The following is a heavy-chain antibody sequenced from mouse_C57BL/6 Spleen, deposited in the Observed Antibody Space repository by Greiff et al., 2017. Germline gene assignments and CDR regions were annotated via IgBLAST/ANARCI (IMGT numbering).Heavy chain of an antibody. D-gene: IGHD1-1*01. Sequence: EVQGVESGGGLVKPGGSLKLSCAASGFTFSSYAMSWVRQTPEKRLEWVATISAGGSYTYYPDNVKGRFTISRDNAKNNLYLQMSHLKSEDTAMYYCARDEGYYYGSSYWYFDGWGTGTTVTVSS. CDR3: ARDEGYYYGSSYWYFDG. CDR1: GFTFSSYA. J-gene: IGHJ1*03. CDR2: ISAGGSYT. V-gene: IGHV5-4*01.